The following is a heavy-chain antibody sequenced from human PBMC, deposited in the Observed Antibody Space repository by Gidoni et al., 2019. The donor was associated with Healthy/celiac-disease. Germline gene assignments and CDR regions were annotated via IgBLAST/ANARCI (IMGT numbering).Heavy chain of an antibody. CDR2: INHSGST. CDR3: ARVTGRYYYGSGSYYPLKFDY. CDR1: GGSFSGYY. V-gene: IGHV4-34*01. Sequence: QVQLQQWGAGLLKPSETLSLTCAVYGGSFSGYYWSWLRQPPGKGLEWIGEINHSGSTNYNPSLKSRVTISVDTSKNQFSLKLSSVTAADTAVYYCARVTGRYYYGSGSYYPLKFDYWGQGTLVTVSS. D-gene: IGHD3-10*01. J-gene: IGHJ4*02.